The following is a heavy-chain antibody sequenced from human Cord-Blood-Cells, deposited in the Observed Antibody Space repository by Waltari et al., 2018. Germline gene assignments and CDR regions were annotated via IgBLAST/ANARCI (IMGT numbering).Heavy chain of an antibody. CDR3: ARRGGYYYYMDV. V-gene: IGHV1-69*01. Sequence: QVQLVQSAAAVTKPGSSVKVSCKASGGTFSSYAISWVRQAPGQGLEGMGGIIPIFGTANYTQKFQGRVTIAADESTSTAYMGLSSLRSEDTAVYYCARRGGYYYYMDVWGKGTTVTVSS. J-gene: IGHJ6*03. CDR2: IIPIFGTA. D-gene: IGHD3-16*01. CDR1: GGTFSSYA.